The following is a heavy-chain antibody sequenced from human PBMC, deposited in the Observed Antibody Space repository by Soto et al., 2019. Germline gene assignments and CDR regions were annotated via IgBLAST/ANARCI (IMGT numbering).Heavy chain of an antibody. V-gene: IGHV3-23*01. CDR3: AKDRFCSGGSCYTDY. CDR2: ISGSDGST. Sequence: GGSLRLSCAASGFIFSSYAMSWVRQAPGKGLEWVSSISGSDGSTYYADSVKGRFTISRDNSKNTLSLQMNSLRAEDTAVYYCAKDRFCSGGSCYTDYWGRGTLVTVSS. D-gene: IGHD2-15*01. J-gene: IGHJ4*02. CDR1: GFIFSSYA.